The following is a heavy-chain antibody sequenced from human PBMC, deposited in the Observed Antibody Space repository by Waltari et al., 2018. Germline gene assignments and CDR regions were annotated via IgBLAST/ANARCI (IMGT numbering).Heavy chain of an antibody. D-gene: IGHD3-10*01. J-gene: IGHJ4*02. CDR3: AKSITMVRGVFYYFDY. CDR2: IFGGGTT. Sequence: EVQLVQCGGGFVQPGGSLGLSWGACGFTASSYQMSWVRQAPGKGLEWISVIFGGGTTYYADSVKGRFTISTHNYKNTLFLQMNSLRPEDTAVYYCAKSITMVRGVFYYFDYWGQGTLVTVSS. CDR1: GFTASSYQ. V-gene: IGHV3-53*04.